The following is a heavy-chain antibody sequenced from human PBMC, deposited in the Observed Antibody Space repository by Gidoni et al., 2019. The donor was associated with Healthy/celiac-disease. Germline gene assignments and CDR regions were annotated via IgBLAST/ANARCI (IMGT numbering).Heavy chain of an antibody. Sequence: WYDGSNKYYADSVKGRFTISRDNSKNTLYLQMNSLRAEDTAVYYCAREITMVRGGLYYYYGMDVWGQGTTVTVSS. CDR3: AREITMVRGGLYYYYGMDV. D-gene: IGHD3-10*01. J-gene: IGHJ6*02. V-gene: IGHV3-33*01. CDR2: WYDGSNK.